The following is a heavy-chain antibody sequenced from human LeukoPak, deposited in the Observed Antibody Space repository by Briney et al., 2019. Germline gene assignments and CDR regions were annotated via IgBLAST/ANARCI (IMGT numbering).Heavy chain of an antibody. Sequence: GGSLRLSCAASGFTFSSYAMSWVRQAPGQGLEWVSTMGATGVSTYYADSVKGRFTISRDNSKNTLYLQMNSLRAEDTAVYYCANLRVPASRNFDYWSQGTLVTVSS. CDR2: MGATGVST. V-gene: IGHV3-23*01. CDR1: GFTFSSYA. J-gene: IGHJ4*02. D-gene: IGHD2-2*01. CDR3: ANLRVPASRNFDY.